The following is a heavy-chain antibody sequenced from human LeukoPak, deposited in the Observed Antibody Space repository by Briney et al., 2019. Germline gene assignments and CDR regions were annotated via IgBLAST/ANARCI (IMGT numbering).Heavy chain of an antibody. CDR2: IGGTYSTI. CDR3: AKIPRGGYMDV. D-gene: IGHD2-15*01. CDR1: GFTFSSYS. J-gene: IGHJ6*03. V-gene: IGHV3-48*04. Sequence: PGGSLRLSCAASGFTFSSYSMNWVRQAPGKGLEWVSYIGGTYSTITYADSVKGRFTISRDNAKNSLYLQMNSLRAEDTAVYYCAKIPRGGYMDVWGKGTTVTVSS.